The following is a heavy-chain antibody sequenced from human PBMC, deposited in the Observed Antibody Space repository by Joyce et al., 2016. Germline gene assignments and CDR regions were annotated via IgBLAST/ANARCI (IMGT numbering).Heavy chain of an antibody. CDR3: ARHSGGYLRVFNV. Sequence: QLQLQESGPGLVNPSETLSLTCSVSGGSISSSHYYWGWIRQPPGKGLEWIGSIYYSGSTYYNPSRQSRLTISVDTSKNQFSLKLRSVTAADTAVYYCARHSGGYLRVFNVWGQGTMVTVSS. J-gene: IGHJ3*01. D-gene: IGHD5-12*01. CDR2: IYYSGST. V-gene: IGHV4-39*01. CDR1: GGSISSSHYY.